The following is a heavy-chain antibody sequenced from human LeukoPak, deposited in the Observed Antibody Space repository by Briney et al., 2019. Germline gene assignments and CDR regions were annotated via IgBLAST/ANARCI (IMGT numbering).Heavy chain of an antibody. CDR1: GFTFSSYW. CDR2: IKQDGSEK. J-gene: IGHJ3*02. D-gene: IGHD3-22*01. Sequence: GGSLRLSCAASGFTFSSYWMSWVRQAPGKGLEWVANIKQDGSEKYYVDSVKGRFTISRDNAKNSLYLQMNSLRAEDTAVYYCARDYFPYYYDSKHDAFDIWGQGTMVTVSS. CDR3: ARDYFPYYYDSKHDAFDI. V-gene: IGHV3-7*01.